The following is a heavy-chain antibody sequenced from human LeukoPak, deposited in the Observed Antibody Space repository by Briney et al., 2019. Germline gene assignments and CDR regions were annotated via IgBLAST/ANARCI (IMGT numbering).Heavy chain of an antibody. CDR1: GFTFSDYP. V-gene: IGHV3-30*04. J-gene: IGHJ4*02. D-gene: IGHD1-26*01. CDR2: LASDERKK. CDR3: ARAGRSADSGTTYYDYFDY. Sequence: PGGSLGLSGVASGFTFSDYPIHWVRQAPGKGLEWVAVLASDERKKYYADSVKGRFTISRDNSKNSLFLQMSTLRPEDTAVYYCARAGRSADSGTTYYDYFDYWGQGAQVTVSS.